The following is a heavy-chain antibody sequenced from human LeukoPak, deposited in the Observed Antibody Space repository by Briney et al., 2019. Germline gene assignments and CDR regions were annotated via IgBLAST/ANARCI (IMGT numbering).Heavy chain of an antibody. Sequence: GGSLRLSCAASGFTFSSYWMSWVRQAPGKGLEWVANINQDGTEKYYVDSVKGRFTISRDNAKNSLYLQMNSLRAEDTAVYYCARGFSQYYFDYWGQGTLVTVSS. CDR1: GFTFSSYW. D-gene: IGHD3-3*01. V-gene: IGHV3-7*01. CDR2: INQDGTEK. CDR3: ARGFSQYYFDY. J-gene: IGHJ4*02.